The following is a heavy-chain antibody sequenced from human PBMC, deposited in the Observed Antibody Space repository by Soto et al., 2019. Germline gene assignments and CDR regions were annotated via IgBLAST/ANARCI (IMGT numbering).Heavy chain of an antibody. V-gene: IGHV1-69*04. J-gene: IGHJ5*02. CDR2: IIPILGIA. CDR3: ARDDRDIVVVPAANDNWFDP. D-gene: IGHD2-2*01. Sequence: ASVKVSCKASGGTFSSYTISWVRQAPGQGLEWMGRIIPILGIANYAQKFQGRVTITADKSTSTAYMELSSLRSEDTAVYYCARDDRDIVVVPAANDNWFDPWGQGTLVTVSS. CDR1: GGTFSSYT.